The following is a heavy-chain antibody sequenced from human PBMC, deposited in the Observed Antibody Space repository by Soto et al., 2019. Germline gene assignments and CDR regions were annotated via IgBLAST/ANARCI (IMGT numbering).Heavy chain of an antibody. J-gene: IGHJ4*02. CDR2: IYLSGST. V-gene: IGHV4-30-2*01. D-gene: IGHD5-12*01. CDR3: AAGGGLPRYY. CDR1: GGSISSGGYS. Sequence: QLQLQESGSGLVKPSQTLSLTCAVSGGSISSGGYSWSWIRQPPGKGLEGFGYIYLSGSTYYNPSLKSRVTISVDRSKNQFSLKLSSVTAADTAVYYCAAGGGLPRYYWGQGTLVTVSS.